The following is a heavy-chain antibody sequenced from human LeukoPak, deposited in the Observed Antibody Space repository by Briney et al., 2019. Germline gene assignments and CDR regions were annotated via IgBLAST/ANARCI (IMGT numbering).Heavy chain of an antibody. CDR2: ISDDGSNT. V-gene: IGHV3-30*18. Sequence: GGSLRLSCAASGFTFSTYGMHWVRQAPGKGLEWVAVISDDGSNTYYVDSVKGRFTISRDNSENTLYLQMNSLRPEDTAVYYCAKELGDYDSSGPPYYFDYWGQGTLVTVSS. J-gene: IGHJ4*02. D-gene: IGHD3-22*01. CDR3: AKELGDYDSSGPPYYFDY. CDR1: GFTFSTYG.